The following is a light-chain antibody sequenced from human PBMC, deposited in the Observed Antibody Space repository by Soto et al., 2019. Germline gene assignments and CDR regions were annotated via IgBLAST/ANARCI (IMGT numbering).Light chain of an antibody. CDR2: DVN. CDR1: SSDVGSYYY. Sequence: QSVLTQPASVSGSPGQSITFSCTGTSSDVGSYYYVSWHQQHPGKAPKLIIYDVNNRPSGVPSRFSGSKSGNTASLIISGLQTEDEDDYYCCAHSTSGTHVFGTGTKVXVL. J-gene: IGLJ1*01. CDR3: CAHSTSGTHV. V-gene: IGLV2-14*03.